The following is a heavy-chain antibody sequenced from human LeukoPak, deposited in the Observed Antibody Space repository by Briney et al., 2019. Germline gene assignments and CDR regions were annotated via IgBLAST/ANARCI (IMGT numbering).Heavy chain of an antibody. CDR2: IIPIFGTA. CDR3: ASDKVPGGVDY. D-gene: IGHD3-10*01. V-gene: IGHV1-69*05. J-gene: IGHJ4*02. CDR1: GGTFSSYA. Sequence: GSSVKVSCKASGGTFSSYAISWVRQAPGQGLEWMGGIIPIFGTANYAQKFQGRVTITTDGSTSTAYMELSSLRSEDTAVYYCASDKVPGGVDYWGQGTLVTVSS.